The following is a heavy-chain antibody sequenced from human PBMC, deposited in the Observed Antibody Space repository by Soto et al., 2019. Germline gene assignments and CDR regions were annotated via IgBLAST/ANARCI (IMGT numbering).Heavy chain of an antibody. J-gene: IGHJ2*01. CDR2: INASNGNT. V-gene: IGHV1-3*01. CDR3: ARDHPSSSWYWYFDL. Sequence: GASVKVSCKASGYTFTSCYMHWVRQAPGQRLEWMGWINASNGNTRYAQKFQGRVTITRDTSASTAYMELSSLRSEDTAVYYCARDHPSSSWYWYFDLWGRGTLVTVSS. D-gene: IGHD6-13*01. CDR1: GYTFTSCY.